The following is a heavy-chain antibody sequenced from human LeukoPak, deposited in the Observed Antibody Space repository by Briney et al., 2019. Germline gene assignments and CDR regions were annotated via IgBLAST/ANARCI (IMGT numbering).Heavy chain of an antibody. J-gene: IGHJ6*02. CDR2: IKQDGSEK. V-gene: IGHV3-7*01. D-gene: IGHD3-3*01. Sequence: PGGSLRLSCAASGFTFSSYGMHWVRQAPGKGLEWVANIKQDGSEKYYVDSVKGRFTISRDKAKNSLYLQMNSLRAEDTAVYYCGGPNPLLERPSAMDVWGQGTTVTVSS. CDR3: GGPNPLLERPSAMDV. CDR1: GFTFSSYG.